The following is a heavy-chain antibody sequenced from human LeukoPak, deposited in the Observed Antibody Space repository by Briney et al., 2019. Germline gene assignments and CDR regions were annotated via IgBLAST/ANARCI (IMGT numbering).Heavy chain of an antibody. J-gene: IGHJ4*02. CDR2: IHYSGNT. Sequence: SETLSVTCTVSGGSISGNYWTWIRQPPGKRLEWIGYIHYSGNTNYNPSLKSRVTISVDTSKNQFSLKLSFATAADTAVYYCARHWGYCSSTSCYGYFGYWGQRTLGSASS. D-gene: IGHD2-2*01. V-gene: IGHV4-59*01. CDR1: GGSISGNY. CDR3: ARHWGYCSSTSCYGYFGY.